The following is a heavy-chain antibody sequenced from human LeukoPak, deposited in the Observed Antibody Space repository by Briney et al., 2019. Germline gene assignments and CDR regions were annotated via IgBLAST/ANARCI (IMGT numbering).Heavy chain of an antibody. D-gene: IGHD3-9*01. V-gene: IGHV3-30*03. Sequence: PGRSLRLSCAASGFTFSSYGMHWVRQAPGKGLEWVAVISYDGSNKYYAGSVKGRFTISRENAKNSLYLQMNSLRAGDTAVYYCARTYYDILTGHYYLDYWGQGTLVTVSS. CDR3: ARTYYDILTGHYYLDY. CDR1: GFTFSSYG. J-gene: IGHJ4*02. CDR2: ISYDGSNK.